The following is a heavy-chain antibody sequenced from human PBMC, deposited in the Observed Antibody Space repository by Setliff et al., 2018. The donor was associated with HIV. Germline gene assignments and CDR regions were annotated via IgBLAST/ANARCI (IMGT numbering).Heavy chain of an antibody. D-gene: IGHD3-3*01. Sequence: SETLSLTCTVSGGSISNSRYYWSWLRQPAGKGLEWIGHIYTSGNSRYTNYNSSLESRVAISLDTSSNQSSLKLSSVTAADTAVYHCAREREAWSAYDSWGQGTLVTVSS. CDR1: GGSISNSRYY. CDR2: IYTSGNSRYT. CDR3: AREREAWSAYDS. J-gene: IGHJ5*02. V-gene: IGHV4-61*09.